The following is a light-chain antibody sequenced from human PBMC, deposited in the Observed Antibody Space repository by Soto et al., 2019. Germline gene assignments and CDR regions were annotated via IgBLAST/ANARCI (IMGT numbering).Light chain of an antibody. CDR1: QSVSSH. Sequence: PGSEATLSCRASQSVSSHLAWYQHKPGQAPRLLIYDASNRATGIPARFSGSGSGTEFTLTISSLQSEDFAVYYCQQYNNWPPITFGQGTRLEIK. V-gene: IGKV3D-15*01. CDR2: DAS. J-gene: IGKJ5*01. CDR3: QQYNNWPPIT.